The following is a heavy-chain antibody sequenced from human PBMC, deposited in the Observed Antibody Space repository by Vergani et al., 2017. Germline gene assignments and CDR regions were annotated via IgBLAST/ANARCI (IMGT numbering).Heavy chain of an antibody. V-gene: IGHV1-69*08. CDR3: ARDLGYCSGGSCPY. CDR1: GGTFSSYT. CDR2: IIPILGIA. J-gene: IGHJ4*02. D-gene: IGHD2-15*01. Sequence: VQLVQSGAEVKKPGSSVKVSCKASGGTFSSYTISWVRQAPGQGLEWMGRIIPILGIANYAQKFQGRVTITADKSTSTAYMELSSLRSEDTAVYYCARDLGYCSGGSCPYWGQGTLATVSS.